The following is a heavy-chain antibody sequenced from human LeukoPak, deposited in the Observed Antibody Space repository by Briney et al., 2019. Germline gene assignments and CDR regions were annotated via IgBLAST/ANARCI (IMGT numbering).Heavy chain of an antibody. CDR2: IYHSGNT. Sequence: PSETLSLTCTVSGYSISSGYYWGWIRQPPGKGLEWIGSIYHSGNTYYNPSLKSRVTISVDTSKNQFSLKLSSVTAADTAVYYCARDGDYVGAFDYWGQGTLVTVSS. V-gene: IGHV4-38-2*02. J-gene: IGHJ4*02. CDR1: GYSISSGYY. CDR3: ARDGDYVGAFDY. D-gene: IGHD4-17*01.